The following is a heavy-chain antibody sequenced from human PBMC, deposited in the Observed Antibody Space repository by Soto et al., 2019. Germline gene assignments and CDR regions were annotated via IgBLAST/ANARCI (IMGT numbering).Heavy chain of an antibody. CDR2: IIPIFGTA. CDR1: GGTLSRYS. D-gene: IGHD3-22*01. Sequence: GGPVKVSCKASGGTLSRYSINWVLQAPGQGLEWMGGIIPIFGTANYAQKFQGRVTITADESTSTAYMELSSLRSEDTAVYYCARVRITMILDIWGQGTMVTVSS. CDR3: ARVRITMILDI. J-gene: IGHJ3*02. V-gene: IGHV1-69*13.